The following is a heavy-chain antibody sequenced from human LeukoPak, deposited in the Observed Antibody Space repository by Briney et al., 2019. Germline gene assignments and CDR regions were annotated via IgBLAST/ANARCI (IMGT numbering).Heavy chain of an antibody. CDR1: GGTFSSYA. J-gene: IGHJ4*02. Sequence: GASVKVSCKASGGTFSSYAISWVRQAPGQGLEWMGGIIPIFGTANYAQKFQGRFTITADESTSTAYMELSSLRSEDTAVYYCARALVVVPAAMAYFDYWGQGTLVTVSS. CDR3: ARALVVVPAAMAYFDY. CDR2: IIPIFGTA. D-gene: IGHD2-2*01. V-gene: IGHV1-69*01.